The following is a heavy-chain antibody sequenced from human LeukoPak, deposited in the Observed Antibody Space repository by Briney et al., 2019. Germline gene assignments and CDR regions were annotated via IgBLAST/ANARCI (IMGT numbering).Heavy chain of an antibody. V-gene: IGHV3-9*01. CDR2: ISWNSGSI. Sequence: GGSLRLSCAASGFTFDDYAMHWVRQAPGKGLEWVSGISWNSGSIGYADSVKGRFTISRDNAKNSLYLQMNSLRAGDTALYYCAKGGYSYGNGAFDIWGQGTMVTVSS. J-gene: IGHJ3*02. CDR3: AKGGYSYGNGAFDI. CDR1: GFTFDDYA. D-gene: IGHD5-18*01.